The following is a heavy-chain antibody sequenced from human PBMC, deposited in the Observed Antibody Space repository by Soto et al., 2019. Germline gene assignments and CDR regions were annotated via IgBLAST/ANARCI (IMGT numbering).Heavy chain of an antibody. V-gene: IGHV3-21*01. J-gene: IGHJ6*02. CDR1: GFTFSSYS. CDR2: ISSSSSYI. CDR3: ATDVVTGYYYGMDV. D-gene: IGHD2-21*02. Sequence: EVQLVESGGGLVKPGGSLRLSCAASGFTFSSYSMNWVRQAPGKGLEWVSSISSSSSYIYYADSVKGRFTISRDNAKNSLYLQMNSLRAEDTAVYYCATDVVTGYYYGMDVWGQGTTVTVSS.